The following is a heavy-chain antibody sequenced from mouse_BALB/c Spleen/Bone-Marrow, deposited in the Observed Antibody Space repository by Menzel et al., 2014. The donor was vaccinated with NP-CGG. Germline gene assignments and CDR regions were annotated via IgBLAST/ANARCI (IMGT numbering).Heavy chain of an antibody. CDR2: ISSGGTT. D-gene: IGHD1-1*01. CDR3: AAITTVAY. J-gene: IGHJ2*01. V-gene: IGHV5-6-5*01. CDR1: GFTFSSCA. Sequence: EVQGVESGGGLVQPGGSRKLSCAASGFTFSSCALSWARRTPEKRLEWVASISSGGTTYYQDSVKGRFTISRDNARNILYLQMSSLGSEDTAIFYCAAITTVAYWGQGTILTVTS.